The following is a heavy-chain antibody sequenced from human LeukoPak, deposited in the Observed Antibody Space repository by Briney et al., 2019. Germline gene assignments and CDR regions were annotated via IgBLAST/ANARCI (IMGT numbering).Heavy chain of an antibody. CDR3: ARAPLSDY. Sequence: GGSLRLSCAASDFTFSSYGMHWVRQAPGKGLECVAFISHDGTVEKFADSVKGRFTISRDNSKNILNLRLDSLRPEDTAVYYCARAPLSDYWGQGTLVTVSS. V-gene: IGHV3-30*02. J-gene: IGHJ4*02. CDR1: DFTFSSYG. CDR2: ISHDGTVE. D-gene: IGHD2/OR15-2a*01.